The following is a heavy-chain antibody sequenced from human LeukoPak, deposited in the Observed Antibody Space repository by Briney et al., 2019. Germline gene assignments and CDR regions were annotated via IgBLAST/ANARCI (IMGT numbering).Heavy chain of an antibody. CDR2: IVPIFGTA. Sequence: SVKVSCKASGGTFSSYAISWVRQAPGQGLEWMGGIVPIFGTANYAQKFQGRVTITTDESTSTAYMELSSLRSEDTAVYYCGASPYYYDSSGYQNWFDPWGQGTLVTVSS. J-gene: IGHJ5*02. CDR3: GASPYYYDSSGYQNWFDP. V-gene: IGHV1-69*05. D-gene: IGHD3-22*01. CDR1: GGTFSSYA.